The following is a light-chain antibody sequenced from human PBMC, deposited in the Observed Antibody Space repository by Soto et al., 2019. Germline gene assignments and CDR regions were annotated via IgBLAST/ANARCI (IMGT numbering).Light chain of an antibody. CDR2: DAS. CDR1: QSVSSY. V-gene: IGKV3-11*01. CDR3: QQRADWPWP. J-gene: IGKJ1*01. Sequence: SVLTQTTATLTLSPGERATFSCRASQSVSSYLAWYQQRPRQPPNLLIYDASNRATGVPARFSGSGSGTDFTLTISSLGPGDFAIYYCQQRADWPWPFAQVTKVDIK.